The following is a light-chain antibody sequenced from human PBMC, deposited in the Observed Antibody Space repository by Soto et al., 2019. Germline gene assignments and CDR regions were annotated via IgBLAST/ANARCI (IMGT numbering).Light chain of an antibody. CDR1: QTISSW. Sequence: DIQMTQSPSTLSGNVGDRVTITCRASQTISSWLAWYQQRPGKAPKLLIYKASTLKSGVPSRFSGSGSGTEFTLTISSLQPDDFATYYCQHYNSYSEAFGQGAKVDI. V-gene: IGKV1-5*03. CDR3: QHYNSYSEA. J-gene: IGKJ1*01. CDR2: KAS.